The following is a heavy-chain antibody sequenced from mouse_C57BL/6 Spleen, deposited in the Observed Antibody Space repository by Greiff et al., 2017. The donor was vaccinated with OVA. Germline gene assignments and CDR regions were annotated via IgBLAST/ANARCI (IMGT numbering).Heavy chain of an antibody. V-gene: IGHV1-18*01. CDR3: ARRYGSSFDWYCDG. Sequence: EVQLQQSGPELVKPGASVKIPCKASGYTFTDYNMDWVKQSHGKSLEWIGDINPNNGGTIYNQKFKGKATLTVDKSSSTAYMQLRSLTSEDTAVYYCARRYGSSFDWYCDGWGTGTTVTVSA. CDR2: INPNNGGT. D-gene: IGHD1-1*01. CDR1: GYTFTDYN. J-gene: IGHJ1*03.